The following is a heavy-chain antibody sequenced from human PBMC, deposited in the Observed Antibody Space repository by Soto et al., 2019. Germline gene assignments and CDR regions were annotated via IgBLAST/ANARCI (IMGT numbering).Heavy chain of an antibody. J-gene: IGHJ6*02. CDR2: IYYSGST. CDR3: ARGSYYDFWSGYYTSYYYYGMDV. D-gene: IGHD3-3*01. Sequence: SETLSLTCTVSGGSISSGGYYWSWIRQHPGKGLEWIGYIYYSGSTYYNPSLKSRVTISVDTSKNQFSLKLSSVTAADTAVYYCARGSYYDFWSGYYTSYYYYGMDVWGQGTTVTVYS. V-gene: IGHV4-31*03. CDR1: GGSISSGGYY.